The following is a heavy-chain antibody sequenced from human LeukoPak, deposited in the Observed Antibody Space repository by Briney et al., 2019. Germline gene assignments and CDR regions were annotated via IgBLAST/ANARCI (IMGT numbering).Heavy chain of an antibody. J-gene: IGHJ4*02. CDR3: VRIAVETFDY. CDR1: GFTFSSYS. CDR2: ISSSSSYI. D-gene: IGHD6-19*01. V-gene: IGHV3-21*01. Sequence: GGSLRLSCAASGFTFSSYSMNWVRQAPGKGLEWVLSISSSSSYIYYADSVKGRFTISRDNAKNSLYLQMNSLRAEDTAVYYCVRIAVETFDYWGQGTLVTVSS.